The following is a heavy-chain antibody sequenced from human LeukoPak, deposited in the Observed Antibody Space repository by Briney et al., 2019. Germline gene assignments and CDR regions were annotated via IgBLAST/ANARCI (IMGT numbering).Heavy chain of an antibody. CDR2: ITAFNDNT. CDR1: GFALTTYN. CDR3: ARNTYGYKFSMDV. J-gene: IGHJ6*03. V-gene: IGHV1-18*04. Sequence: ASVKVSCKASGFALTTYNIVWLRQAPGQGLEWVGWITAFNDNTNYAQKVQGRVTMTRDTSTSTAYMEPRSLRSDDTAVYYCARNTYGYKFSMDVWGKGTTVTISS. D-gene: IGHD5-18*01.